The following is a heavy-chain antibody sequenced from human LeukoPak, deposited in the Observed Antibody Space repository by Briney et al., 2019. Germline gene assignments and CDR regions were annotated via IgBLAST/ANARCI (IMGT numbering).Heavy chain of an antibody. J-gene: IGHJ4*02. CDR1: GFTFSSYA. CDR3: AKDQGSGWYLGAAFDY. CDR2: ISGSGGST. Sequence: PGGSLRLSCAASGFTFSSYAMSWVRQAPGKGLEWVSAISGSGGSTYYADSVKGRFTISRDNSKNTLYLQMNSLRAEDTAVYYCAKDQGSGWYLGAAFDYWGQGTLVTASS. D-gene: IGHD6-19*01. V-gene: IGHV3-23*01.